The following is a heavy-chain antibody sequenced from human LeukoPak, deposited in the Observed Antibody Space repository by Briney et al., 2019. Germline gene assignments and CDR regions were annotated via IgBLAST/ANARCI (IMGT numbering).Heavy chain of an antibody. Sequence: PGGSLRLSCAASGLTFSTYDMTWVRQAPGKGLEGVSYTGSSTRTMYYAESLKGRFIISRDNAKNSLYRQMESLRAEDTAIYYGASLLYGYSYGPFHHWGQGTLVTVSS. CDR2: TGSSTRTM. D-gene: IGHD5-18*01. J-gene: IGHJ4*02. CDR1: GLTFSTYD. V-gene: IGHV3-48*03. CDR3: ASLLYGYSYGPFHH.